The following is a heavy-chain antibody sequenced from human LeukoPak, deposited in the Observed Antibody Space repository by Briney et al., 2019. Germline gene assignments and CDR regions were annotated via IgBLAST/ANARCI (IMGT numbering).Heavy chain of an antibody. Sequence: GGSLRLSCAASGFTFSSYAMSWVRQAPGKGLEWVSAISGSGGSTYYADSVKGRFTISRDNSKNTLYLQMNSLRAEDTAVYYCAKDLITKYYYDSSGSPASDAFDIWGQGTMVTVSS. CDR1: GFTFSSYA. CDR3: AKDLITKYYYDSSGSPASDAFDI. V-gene: IGHV3-23*01. CDR2: ISGSGGST. J-gene: IGHJ3*02. D-gene: IGHD3-22*01.